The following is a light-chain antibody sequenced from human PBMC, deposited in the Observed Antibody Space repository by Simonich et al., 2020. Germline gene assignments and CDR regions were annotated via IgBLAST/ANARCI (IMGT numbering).Light chain of an antibody. CDR1: QSISSW. CDR3: QQYNSYWT. J-gene: IGKJ1*01. Sequence: DIQMTQSPSTLSASVGDRVTITCRASQSISSWLAWYQQKPGKAPKLLIYKASSLESGAPSMFSGSGSGTEFTLTISSLQPDDFATYYCQQYNSYWTFGQGTKVEIK. CDR2: KAS. V-gene: IGKV1-5*03.